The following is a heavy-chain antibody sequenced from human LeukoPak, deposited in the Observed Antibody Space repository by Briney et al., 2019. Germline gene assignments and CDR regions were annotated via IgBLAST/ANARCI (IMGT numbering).Heavy chain of an antibody. J-gene: IGHJ4*02. Sequence: SETLSLTCTVSGYSISSGYYWGWIRQPPGKGLEWIGSIYHSGSTYYNPSLKSRVTISVDTSKNQFSLKLSSVTAADTAVYYCARVAYDYVWGSYRPGSSDYWGQGTLVTVSS. CDR3: ARVAYDYVWGSYRPGSSDY. CDR2: IYHSGST. CDR1: GYSISSGYY. V-gene: IGHV4-38-2*02. D-gene: IGHD3-16*02.